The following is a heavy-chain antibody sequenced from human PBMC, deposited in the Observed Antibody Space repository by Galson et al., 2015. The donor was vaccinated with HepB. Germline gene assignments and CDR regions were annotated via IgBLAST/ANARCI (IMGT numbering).Heavy chain of an antibody. CDR1: GYSFTSYW. D-gene: IGHD3-22*01. CDR2: IYPGDSNT. J-gene: IGHJ4*02. V-gene: IGHV5-51*01. CDR3: ATTNYDWSAGTTYYFDY. Sequence: QSGAEVKKPGESLKISCKGSGYSFTSYWIGWVRQMPGKGLEWMGIIYPGDSNTRYSPSFQGQVTISADKSIRTAYLQWSSLKASDTAMYYCATTNYDWSAGTTYYFDYWGRGTLVTVSS.